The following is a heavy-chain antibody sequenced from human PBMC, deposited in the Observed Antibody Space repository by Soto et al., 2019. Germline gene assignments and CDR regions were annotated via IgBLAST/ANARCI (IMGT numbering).Heavy chain of an antibody. CDR2: MNPNSGNT. CDR3: ARGGYDFWSGYYSPYYYYMDV. J-gene: IGHJ6*03. D-gene: IGHD3-3*01. V-gene: IGHV1-8*01. Sequence: ASVKVSCKASGYTFTSYDINWVRQATGQGLEWMGWMNPNSGNTGYAQKFQGRVTMTTNTSISTAYMELRSLRSEDTAVYYCARGGYDFWSGYYSPYYYYMDVWGKGTTVTVSS. CDR1: GYTFTSYD.